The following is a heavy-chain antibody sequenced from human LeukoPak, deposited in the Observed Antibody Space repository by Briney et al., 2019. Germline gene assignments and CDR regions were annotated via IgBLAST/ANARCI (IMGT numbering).Heavy chain of an antibody. CDR1: GYTFTSYD. V-gene: IGHV1-8*01. J-gene: IGHJ4*02. Sequence: ASVKVSCKASGYTFTSYDINWVRQATGQGLEWMGWMNPNSGNTGYAQKFQGRVTMTRDTSISTAYMELSSLRSEDTAVYYCARGDNFCYYGSGSYADYWGQGTLVTVSS. CDR2: MNPNSGNT. D-gene: IGHD3-10*01. CDR3: ARGDNFCYYGSGSYADY.